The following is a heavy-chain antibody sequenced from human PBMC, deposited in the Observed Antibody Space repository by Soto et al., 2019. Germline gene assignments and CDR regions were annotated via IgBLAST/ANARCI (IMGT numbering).Heavy chain of an antibody. CDR3: ARDVRNNYGELLGMDV. V-gene: IGHV1-69*01. CDR1: GGTFSSYA. Sequence: QVQLVQSGAEVKKPGSSVKVSCKASGGTFSSYAISWVRQAPGQGLEWMGGIIPIFGTANYAQKFQCRVTITADESTSTAYMELSSLRSEDTAVYYCARDVRNNYGELLGMDVWGQGTTVTVSS. CDR2: IIPIFGTA. J-gene: IGHJ6*02. D-gene: IGHD3-10*01.